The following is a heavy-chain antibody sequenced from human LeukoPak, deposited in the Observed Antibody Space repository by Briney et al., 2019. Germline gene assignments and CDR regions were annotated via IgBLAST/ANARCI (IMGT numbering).Heavy chain of an antibody. V-gene: IGHV3-23*01. CDR1: GFTFSSYA. J-gene: IGHJ4*02. CDR2: ISGSGGST. D-gene: IGHD2-2*01. Sequence: GGSLRLSCAASGFTFSSYAMSWVRQAPGKGLEWVSAISGSGGSTYYADSVKGRFTISRDNSKNTLYLEMNSLRAEDTAVYYCANSEDIVVVPDANFDYWGQGTLVTVSS. CDR3: ANSEDIVVVPDANFDY.